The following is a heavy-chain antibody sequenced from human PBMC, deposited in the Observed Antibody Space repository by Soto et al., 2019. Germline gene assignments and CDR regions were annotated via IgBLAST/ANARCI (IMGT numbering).Heavy chain of an antibody. CDR1: GYSFTSYW. V-gene: IGHV5-10-1*01. J-gene: IGHJ6*02. Sequence: PGESLKISYKGSGYSFTSYWISWVRQMPGKGLEWMGRIDPSDSYTNYSPSFQGHVTISADKSISTAYLQWSSLKASDTAMYYCALSSGYDFGYYYGMDVWGQGTTVTVSS. CDR3: ALSSGYDFGYYYGMDV. CDR2: IDPSDSYT. D-gene: IGHD5-12*01.